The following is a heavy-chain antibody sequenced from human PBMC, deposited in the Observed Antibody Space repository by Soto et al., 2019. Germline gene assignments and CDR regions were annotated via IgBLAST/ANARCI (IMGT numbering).Heavy chain of an antibody. V-gene: IGHV4-31*03. J-gene: IGHJ5*02. D-gene: IGHD5-12*01. CDR3: ARDRRRRDGYNGWFDP. Sequence: QVQLQESGPGLVKPSQTLSLTCTVSGGSISSGGYYWSWIRQHPGKGLEWIGYIYYSGSTYYNPPPRGRVTISVDTSKNQFSLKLSSVTAADTAVYYCARDRRRRDGYNGWFDPWGQGTLVTVSS. CDR1: GGSISSGGYY. CDR2: IYYSGST.